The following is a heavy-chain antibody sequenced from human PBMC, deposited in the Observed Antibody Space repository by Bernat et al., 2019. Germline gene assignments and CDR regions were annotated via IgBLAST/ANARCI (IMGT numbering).Heavy chain of an antibody. CDR1: GYTFTGYY. Sequence: QVQLVQSGAEAKKPGASVKVSCKASGYTFTGYYMHWVRQAPGQGLEWMGWINPNSGGTNYAQKFQGWVTMTRDTSISTAYMELSRLRSDDTAVYYCARSRSSGWPVWGNDDAFDIWGQGTMVTVSS. CDR2: INPNSGGT. V-gene: IGHV1-2*04. D-gene: IGHD6-19*01. CDR3: ARSRSSGWPVWGNDDAFDI. J-gene: IGHJ3*02.